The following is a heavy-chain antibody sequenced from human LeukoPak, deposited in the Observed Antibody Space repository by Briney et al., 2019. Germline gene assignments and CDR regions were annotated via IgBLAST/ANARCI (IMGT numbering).Heavy chain of an antibody. J-gene: IGHJ4*02. CDR1: GGTFSSYA. CDR3: ARDVWLSSSGRIIDY. Sequence: SVKVSCKASGGTFSSYAISWVRQAPGQGLEWMGGIIPIFGTANYAQKFQGRVTITADKSTSTAYMELGSLGSEDTAVYYCARDVWLSSSGRIIDYWGQGTLVTVSS. D-gene: IGHD6-19*01. V-gene: IGHV1-69*06. CDR2: IIPIFGTA.